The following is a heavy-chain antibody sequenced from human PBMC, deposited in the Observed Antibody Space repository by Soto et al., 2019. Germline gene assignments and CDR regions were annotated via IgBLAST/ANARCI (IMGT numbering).Heavy chain of an antibody. Sequence: QVQLVESGGGVDQPGRSLRLSCAASGFDFSNHAMHWVRQPPGKAPEWLATISFDGGDEFYADSVKGRFTISRDNSKSTLSLHMNSLRAEDTAVYYCVKFCGGDCYNYWGQGTLVTVSS. CDR1: GFDFSNHA. J-gene: IGHJ4*02. CDR3: VKFCGGDCYNY. D-gene: IGHD2-21*02. CDR2: ISFDGGDE. V-gene: IGHV3-30-3*02.